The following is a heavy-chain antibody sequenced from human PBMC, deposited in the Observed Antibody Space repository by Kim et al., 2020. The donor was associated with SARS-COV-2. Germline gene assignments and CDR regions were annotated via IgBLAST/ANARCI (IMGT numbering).Heavy chain of an antibody. D-gene: IGHD4-17*01. J-gene: IGHJ5*02. Sequence: SYAQKFQGRVPMTRDTSTSTVYMELSSLRSEDTAVYYCARDYGANNWFDPWGQGTLVTVSS. CDR3: ARDYGANNWFDP. V-gene: IGHV1-46*01.